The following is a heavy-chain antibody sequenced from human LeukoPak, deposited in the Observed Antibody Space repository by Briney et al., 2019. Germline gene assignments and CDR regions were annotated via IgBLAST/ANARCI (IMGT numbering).Heavy chain of an antibody. J-gene: IGHJ4*02. D-gene: IGHD3-22*01. Sequence: PGGSLRLSCAASRFTSSRYWMSWVRQAPGRGLEWVANIKQDGSEKYYVDSVKGRFTISRDNAKNSLFLHMNSLRAEDTAVYYCASVFWGSSGYYFEYWGQGALVTVSS. CDR3: ASVFWGSSGYYFEY. CDR2: IKQDGSEK. CDR1: RFTSSRYW. V-gene: IGHV3-7*02.